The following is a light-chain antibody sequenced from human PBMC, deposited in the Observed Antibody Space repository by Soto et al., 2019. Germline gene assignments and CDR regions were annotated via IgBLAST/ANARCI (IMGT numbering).Light chain of an antibody. CDR2: GDS. CDR3: QSYDSSLSGWL. V-gene: IGLV1-40*01. Sequence: QSVLTQPPSVSGAPGQRVTISCTRSSSNIGAGYNVHWYQQVPGTAPKLLIYGDSNRPSGVPDRFSGSKSGTSASLAITGLQAEDEADYYCQSYDSSLSGWLFGGGTQLTVL. J-gene: IGLJ3*02. CDR1: SSNIGAGYN.